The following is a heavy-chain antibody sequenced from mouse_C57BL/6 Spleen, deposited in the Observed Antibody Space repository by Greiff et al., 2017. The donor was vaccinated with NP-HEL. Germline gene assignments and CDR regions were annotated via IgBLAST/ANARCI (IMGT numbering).Heavy chain of an antibody. D-gene: IGHD1-1*01. V-gene: IGHV5-4*03. J-gene: IGHJ4*01. CDR2: ISDGGSYT. CDR1: GFTFSSYA. CDR3: ARAATVVGDYAMDY. Sequence: EVKLVESGGGLVKPGGSLKLSCAASGFTFSSYAMSWVRQTPEKRLEWVATISDGGSYTYYPDNVKGRFTISRDNAKNNLYLQMSHLKSEDTAMYYCARAATVVGDYAMDYWGQGTSVTVSS.